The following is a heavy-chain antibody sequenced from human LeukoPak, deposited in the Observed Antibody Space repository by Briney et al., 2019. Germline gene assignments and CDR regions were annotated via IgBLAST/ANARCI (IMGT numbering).Heavy chain of an antibody. Sequence: PSETLSLTCTVSGGSINNYYWSWIRQPPGKGLEWIGYIYYRGSANYNPSLKSRVTFSVDTSKNQFSLKLNSVTAADTAVYYCARGGDYGDLRYFDYWGQGTLVTVSS. D-gene: IGHD4-17*01. CDR1: GGSINNYY. CDR2: IYYRGSA. V-gene: IGHV4-59*01. J-gene: IGHJ4*02. CDR3: ARGGDYGDLRYFDY.